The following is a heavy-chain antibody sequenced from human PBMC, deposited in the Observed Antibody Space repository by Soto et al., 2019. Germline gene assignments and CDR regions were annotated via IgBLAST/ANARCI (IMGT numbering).Heavy chain of an antibody. CDR1: GFTVSSNY. D-gene: IGHD4-17*01. CDR3: ARVGGEIDPDYGDYTRPDPHRYYFDY. J-gene: IGHJ4*02. Sequence: EVQLVESGGGLVQPGGSLRLSCAASGFTVSSNYMSWVRQAPGKGLEWVSVIYSGGSTYYADSVKGRFTISRHNSKNTLYLQMNSLRAEDTAVYYCARVGGEIDPDYGDYTRPDPHRYYFDYWGQGTLVTVSS. CDR2: IYSGGST. V-gene: IGHV3-53*04.